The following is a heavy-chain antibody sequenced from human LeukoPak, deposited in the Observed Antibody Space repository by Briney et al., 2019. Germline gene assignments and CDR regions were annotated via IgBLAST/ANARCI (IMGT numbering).Heavy chain of an antibody. D-gene: IGHD6-13*01. J-gene: IGHJ4*02. V-gene: IGHV3-7*01. CDR3: ARIIAAAGYFDY. CDR1: GFTFSSYW. CDR2: IKQDGSEK. Sequence: GGSLRLSCAASGFTFSSYWTSWARQAPGKGLEWVANIKQDGSEKYYVDSVKGRFTISRDNAKNSLYLQMNSLRAEDPAVCYYARIIAAAGYFDYWGQGALVTVSS.